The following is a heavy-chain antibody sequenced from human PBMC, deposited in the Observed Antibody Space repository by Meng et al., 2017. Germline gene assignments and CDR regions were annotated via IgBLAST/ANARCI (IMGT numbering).Heavy chain of an antibody. J-gene: IGHJ4*02. CDR2: IWYDGSKE. CDR3: ARDLGYSPDY. D-gene: IGHD6-13*01. V-gene: IGHV3-33*01. Sequence: QVQLVESGGGVVQPGRSLRLSCAASGFTLISFGMHWVRLAPGKVLEWVAAIWYDGSKEYYADSVKGRFTIFRDNSKNTLYLQMNSLRAEDTAVYYCARDLGYSPDYRGQGTLVTVSS. CDR1: GFTLISFG.